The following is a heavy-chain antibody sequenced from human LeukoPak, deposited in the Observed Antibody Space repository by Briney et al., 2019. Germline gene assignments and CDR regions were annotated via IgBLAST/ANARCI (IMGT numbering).Heavy chain of an antibody. D-gene: IGHD6-13*01. V-gene: IGHV1-46*01. CDR3: ARVSPGYSSSWYWEDYYFDY. J-gene: IGHJ4*02. Sequence: ASVKVSCKASGGTFSSYAISWVRQAPGQGLEWMGIINPSGGSTSYAQKFQGRVTMTRDTSTSTVYMELSSLRSEDTAVYYCARVSPGYSSSWYWEDYYFDYWGQGTLVTVSS. CDR1: GGTFSSYA. CDR2: INPSGGST.